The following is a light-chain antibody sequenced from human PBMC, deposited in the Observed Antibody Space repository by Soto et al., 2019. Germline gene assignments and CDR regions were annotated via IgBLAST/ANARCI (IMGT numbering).Light chain of an antibody. CDR1: SSDVGGYNS. V-gene: IGLV2-8*01. Sequence: DLPPPASVSGAPGQSITISCPGTSSDVGGYNSVSWYQQHPGKAPKLMIYEVNKRPSGVPDRFSGSKSGNTASLTVSGLQAEDEADYYCSSYAGSSNVFGTGNKVTVL. CDR3: SSYAGSSNV. J-gene: IGLJ1*01. CDR2: EVN.